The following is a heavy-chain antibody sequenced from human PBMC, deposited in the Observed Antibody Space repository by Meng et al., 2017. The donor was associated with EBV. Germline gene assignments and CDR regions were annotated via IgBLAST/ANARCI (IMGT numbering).Heavy chain of an antibody. J-gene: IGHJ4*02. V-gene: IGHV4-39*07. CDR1: GGSISSSSYY. CDR3: ARGSYGSGSYFDY. Sequence: QLQLQESGPGLVKPSEXLSLTCTVSGGSISSSSYYWSWIRQPPGKGLEWIGEINHSGSTNYNPSLKSRVTISVDTSKNQFSLKLSSVTAADTAVYYCARGSYGSGSYFDYWVQGTLVTVSS. D-gene: IGHD3-10*01. CDR2: INHSGST.